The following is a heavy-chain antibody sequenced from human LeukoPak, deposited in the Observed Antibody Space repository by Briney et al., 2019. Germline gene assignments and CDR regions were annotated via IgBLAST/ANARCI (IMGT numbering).Heavy chain of an antibody. CDR2: INPNSVDT. Sequence: ASVKVSCKASEYTXSVXHIXWVRXXPGQGLEWMAWINPNSVDTNYAQKFQGRVTMTRDTSISTVYMEVSSLRFDDTAVYYCALIPGGSWAFDFWGQGTLVSVSS. CDR3: ALIPGGSWAFDF. J-gene: IGHJ4*02. D-gene: IGHD6-13*01. V-gene: IGHV1-2*02. CDR1: EYTXSVXH.